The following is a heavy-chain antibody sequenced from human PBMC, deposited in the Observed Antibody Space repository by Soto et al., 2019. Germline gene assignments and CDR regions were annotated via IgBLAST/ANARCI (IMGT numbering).Heavy chain of an antibody. CDR2: ISWDGGNI. V-gene: IGHV3-9*01. J-gene: IGHJ5*02. D-gene: IGHD1-1*01. Sequence: PGGCLRLSCAAAGFSIENYAMHWVRQAPGKGLEWVSSISWDGGNIGYADSVKGRFSISRDNAQNSLFLQMTSLKPEDTAFYYPAKANAGISPDHDSTCFDPWGQGTQGTVS. CDR1: GFSIENYA. CDR3: AKANAGISPDHDSTCFDP.